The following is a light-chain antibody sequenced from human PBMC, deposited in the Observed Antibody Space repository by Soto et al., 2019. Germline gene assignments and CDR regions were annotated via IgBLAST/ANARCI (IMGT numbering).Light chain of an antibody. CDR3: QQLNTYPVN. Sequence: IQLTQSPSALSGSVGDSVTITCRASQGISRYLAWYQQKPGRAPQLLISAASTLQSGVPSRFSGSGSGTHFTLVISSLQPEDFATYYCQQLNTYPVNFGGGTKV. J-gene: IGKJ4*01. CDR1: QGISRY. CDR2: AAS. V-gene: IGKV1-9*01.